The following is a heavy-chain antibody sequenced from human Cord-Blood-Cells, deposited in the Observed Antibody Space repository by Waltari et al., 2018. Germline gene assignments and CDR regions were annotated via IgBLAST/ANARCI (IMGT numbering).Heavy chain of an antibody. CDR1: GGTFSSVA. CDR2: IIPILGIA. Sequence: QVQLVQSGAEGKQPGSSVNVSCKASGGTFSSVALSWVRQAPGQGLEWMGGIIPILGIANYAQKFQGRVTITADKSTSTAYMELSSLRSEDTAVYYCARVGWMTSYYFDYWGQGTLVTVSS. D-gene: IGHD4-17*01. CDR3: ARVGWMTSYYFDY. V-gene: IGHV1-69*10. J-gene: IGHJ4*02.